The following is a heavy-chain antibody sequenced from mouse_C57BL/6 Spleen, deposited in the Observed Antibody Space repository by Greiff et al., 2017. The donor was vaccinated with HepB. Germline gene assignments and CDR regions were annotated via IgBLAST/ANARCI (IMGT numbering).Heavy chain of an antibody. J-gene: IGHJ4*01. CDR2: ISDGGSYT. Sequence: EVKLMESGGGLVKPGGSLKLSCAASGFTFSSYAMSWVRQTPEKRLEWVATISDGGSYTYYPDNVKGRFTISRDNAKNNLYLQMSHLQSEDTAMYYCARWAYDYEDYYAMDYWGQGTSVTVSS. D-gene: IGHD2-4*01. V-gene: IGHV5-4*03. CDR3: ARWAYDYEDYYAMDY. CDR1: GFTFSSYA.